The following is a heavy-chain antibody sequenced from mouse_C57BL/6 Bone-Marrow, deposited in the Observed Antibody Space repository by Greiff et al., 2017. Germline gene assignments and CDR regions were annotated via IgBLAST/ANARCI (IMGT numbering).Heavy chain of an antibody. CDR2: IYPGDGDT. CDR1: GYAFRSSC. V-gene: IGHV1-82*01. J-gene: IGHJ4*01. Sequence: QVQLKQSGPELVKPGASVKISCKASGYAFRSSCMNWVKQRPGKGLEWIGRIYPGDGDTNYNGKFKGKATLTADKSSSTAYMQLSSLTSEDSAVYFCARPGYYAMDYWGQGTSVTVSS. CDR3: ARPGYYAMDY. D-gene: IGHD4-1*01.